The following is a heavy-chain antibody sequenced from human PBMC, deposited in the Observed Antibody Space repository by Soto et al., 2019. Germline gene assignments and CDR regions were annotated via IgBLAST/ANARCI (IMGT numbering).Heavy chain of an antibody. V-gene: IGHV3-66*01. CDR3: VISAPGYSSGYN. CDR1: GFTVSSNY. J-gene: IGHJ4*02. D-gene: IGHD6-19*01. Sequence: GGSLSLSCAASGFTVSSNYMSWVRQAPGKGLEWVSVIYSGGSTYYADSVKGRFTISRDNSKNTLYLQMNSLRAEDTAVYYCVISAPGYSSGYNWGQGTLVTVSS. CDR2: IYSGGST.